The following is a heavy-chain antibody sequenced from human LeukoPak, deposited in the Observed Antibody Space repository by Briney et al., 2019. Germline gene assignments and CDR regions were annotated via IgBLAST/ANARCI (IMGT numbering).Heavy chain of an antibody. J-gene: IGHJ4*02. CDR3: ARRMTTVPYFHY. CDR1: GYSFASYW. Sequence: GGSLNISGKGPGYSFASYWIGWVRQMPGKGLNGMGIIFPGDSDTRYSPSFQGQVTISADKSISTAYLQWNSLKASDTAMYYCARRMTTVPYFHYWGQGTLVTVSS. V-gene: IGHV5-51*03. CDR2: IFPGDSDT. D-gene: IGHD4-17*01.